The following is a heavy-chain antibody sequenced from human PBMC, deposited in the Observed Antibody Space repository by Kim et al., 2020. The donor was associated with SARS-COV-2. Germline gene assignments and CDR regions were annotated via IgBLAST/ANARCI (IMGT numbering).Heavy chain of an antibody. Sequence: SETLSLTCAVYGGSFSGYYWSWIRQPPGKGLGWIGEINHSGSTNYNPSLKSRVTISVDTSKNQFSLKLSSVTAADTAVYYCASPGYFDSTDMDVWGKGTT. V-gene: IGHV4-34*01. D-gene: IGHD1-1*01. CDR1: GGSFSGYY. CDR2: INHSGST. CDR3: ASPGYFDSTDMDV. J-gene: IGHJ6*03.